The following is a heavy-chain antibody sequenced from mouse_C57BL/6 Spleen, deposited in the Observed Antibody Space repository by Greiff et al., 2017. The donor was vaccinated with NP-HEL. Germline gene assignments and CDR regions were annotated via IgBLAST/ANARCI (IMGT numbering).Heavy chain of an antibody. V-gene: IGHV4-1*01. Sequence: DVKLVESGGGLVQPGGSLKLSCAASGIAFSRYWMSWVRRAPGQGLEWIGEINPDSSTINYAQSLKDKFIISRDNAKNTLYMQMSKVRSEDTTLYYCARRPGGFCYSGSYEGWYFDVWGTGTTVTVSS. CDR2: INPDSSTI. CDR1: GIAFSRYW. D-gene: IGHD1-3*01. J-gene: IGHJ1*03. CDR3: ARRPGGFCYSGSYEGWYFDV.